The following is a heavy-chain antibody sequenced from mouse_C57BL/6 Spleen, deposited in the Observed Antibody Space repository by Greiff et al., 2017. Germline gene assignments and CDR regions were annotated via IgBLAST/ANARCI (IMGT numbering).Heavy chain of an antibody. D-gene: IGHD1-1*01. CDR1: GYTFTSYW. Sequence: VQLQQPGAELVKPGASVKMSCKASGYTFTSYWITWVKQRPGQGLEWIGDIYPGSGSTNYNEKFKSKATLTVDTSSSTAYMQLSSLTSEDSAVYYCAGITTVVATDYYAMDYWGQGTSVTVSS. J-gene: IGHJ4*01. V-gene: IGHV1-55*01. CDR2: IYPGSGST. CDR3: AGITTVVATDYYAMDY.